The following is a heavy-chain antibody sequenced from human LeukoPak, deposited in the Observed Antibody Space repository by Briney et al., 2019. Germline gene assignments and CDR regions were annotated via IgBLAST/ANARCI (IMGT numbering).Heavy chain of an antibody. CDR3: ARGGYQLLYDS. D-gene: IGHD2-2*01. CDR2: IQYSGST. V-gene: IGHV4-59*01. Sequence: PSETLSLTCTVSGGSINSYYWSWIRQPPGKGLEWIGYIQYSGSTNYNPSLKSRVTISADTSENQSSLKLSSVTAADTAIYYCARGGYQLLYDSWGQGTLVTVSS. CDR1: GGSINSYY. J-gene: IGHJ5*01.